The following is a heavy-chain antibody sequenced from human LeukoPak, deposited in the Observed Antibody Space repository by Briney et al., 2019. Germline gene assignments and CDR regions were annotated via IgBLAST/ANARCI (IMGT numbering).Heavy chain of an antibody. CDR2: ISAYNGNT. V-gene: IGHV1-18*01. CDR1: GYTFTSYG. J-gene: IGHJ4*02. CDR3: ARCLGYCSSTSCYVGRCFDY. D-gene: IGHD2-2*01. Sequence: ASVKVSCKASGYTFTSYGISWVRQAPGRGLEWMGWISAYNGNTNYAQKLQGRVTMTTDTSTSTAYMELRSLRSDDTAVYYCARCLGYCSSTSCYVGRCFDYWGQGTLVTVSS.